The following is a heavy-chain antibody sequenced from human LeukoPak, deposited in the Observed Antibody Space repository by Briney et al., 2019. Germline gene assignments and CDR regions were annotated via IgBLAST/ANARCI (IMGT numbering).Heavy chain of an antibody. CDR2: IYYSGSA. J-gene: IGHJ5*02. D-gene: IGHD1-26*01. V-gene: IGHV4-59*01. Sequence: KPSETLSPTCTVSGGSISSCYWSWIRQPPGKGLEWIGYIYYSGSANNNPSLKSRVTTSLDPSKNQFSLKLRFVTAADTAVYFCARVVGNWFDPWGQGTLVTVSS. CDR3: ARVVGNWFDP. CDR1: GGSISSCY.